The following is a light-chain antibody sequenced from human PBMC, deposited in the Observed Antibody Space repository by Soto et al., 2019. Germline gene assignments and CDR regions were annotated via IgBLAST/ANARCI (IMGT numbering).Light chain of an antibody. CDR1: QSISIY. CDR2: GAS. J-gene: IGKJ4*01. V-gene: IGKV1-39*01. Sequence: DIQMTQSPSSLSASVGDRVTITCRASQSISIYLNWYQQKPGIAPKLLIYGASSLQSGVPSRVSGSGYGTDFTLTISSLQPEDFATYYCQQSYSTPRTFGGGTKVEIK. CDR3: QQSYSTPRT.